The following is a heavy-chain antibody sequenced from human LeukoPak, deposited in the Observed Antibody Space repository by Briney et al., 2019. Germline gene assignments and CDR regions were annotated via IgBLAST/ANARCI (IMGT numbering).Heavy chain of an antibody. Sequence: PGGSLRLSCAASEFIFGDHWMSWVRQAPGKGLEWVANIKRDASEKHYVDSVKGRFTISRDNAKNSLYLQMNSLRPEDTAVYYCARDNWELRGYDYWGQGTLVTVSS. CDR2: IKRDASEK. D-gene: IGHD1-26*01. V-gene: IGHV3-7*01. CDR1: EFIFGDHW. CDR3: ARDNWELRGYDY. J-gene: IGHJ4*02.